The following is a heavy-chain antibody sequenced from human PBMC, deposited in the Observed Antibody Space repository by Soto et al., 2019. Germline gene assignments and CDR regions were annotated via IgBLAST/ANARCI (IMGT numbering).Heavy chain of an antibody. CDR1: GGSVSSGSYY. J-gene: IGHJ6*02. Sequence: PSETLSLTCTVSGGSVSSGSYYWSWIRQPPGKGLEWIGYIYYSGSTNYNPSLKSRVTISVDTSKNQFSLKLSSVTAADTAVYYCAREIEVKGYYYYGMDVWGQGTTVTVSS. CDR3: AREIEVKGYYYYGMDV. V-gene: IGHV4-61*01. CDR2: IYYSGST.